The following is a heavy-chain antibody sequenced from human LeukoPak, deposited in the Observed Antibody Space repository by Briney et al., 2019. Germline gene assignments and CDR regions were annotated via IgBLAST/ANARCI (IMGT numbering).Heavy chain of an antibody. CDR1: GYTFTSYD. CDR2: MNPNSGNT. D-gene: IGHD6-6*01. CDR3: ARGRQGDVGSSIFDY. J-gene: IGHJ4*02. V-gene: IGHV1-8*03. Sequence: ASVKVSCKASGYTFTSYDINWVRQATGQGLEWMGWMNPNSGNTGYAQKFQGRVTITRNTSISTAYMVLSSLRSEDTAVYYCARGRQGDVGSSIFDYWGQGTLVTVSS.